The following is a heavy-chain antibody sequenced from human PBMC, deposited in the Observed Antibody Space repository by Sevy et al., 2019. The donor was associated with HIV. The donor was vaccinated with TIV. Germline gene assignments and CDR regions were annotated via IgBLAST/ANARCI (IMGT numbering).Heavy chain of an antibody. D-gene: IGHD4-17*01. CDR2: VSGSDDTK. Sequence: GGSLRLSCAASGFIFSDYYMSWIRQAPGKGLEWVSYVSGSDDTKYYADSVKGRFTISRDNAKNSLYLQMNSLRAEDTAVYYCARDHVKDGDLGDYYYFAMDVWGQWTTVTVSS. CDR1: GFIFSDYY. J-gene: IGHJ6*02. CDR3: ARDHVKDGDLGDYYYFAMDV. V-gene: IGHV3-11*01.